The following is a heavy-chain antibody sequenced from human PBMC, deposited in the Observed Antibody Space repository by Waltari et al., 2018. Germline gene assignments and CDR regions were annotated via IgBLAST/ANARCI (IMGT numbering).Heavy chain of an antibody. Sequence: EVQLVEYGGDVGQRVGCLTLSCAASGLTLSTFYTTWVRHAPGKGLEWVSYISDSGTTISYADSVKGRFTVSRDNAKNSLYLQMNSLRAEDTAVYYCARTFNYYFNMDVWGKGTTVTVSS. J-gene: IGHJ6*03. V-gene: IGHV3-48*03. CDR3: ARTFNYYFNMDV. CDR1: GLTLSTFY. CDR2: ISDSGTTI.